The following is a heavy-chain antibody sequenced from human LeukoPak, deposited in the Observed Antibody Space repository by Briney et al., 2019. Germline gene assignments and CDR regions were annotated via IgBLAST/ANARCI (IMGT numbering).Heavy chain of an antibody. CDR2: ISYDGSNK. CDR1: GFTFSSYG. D-gene: IGHD3-16*01. J-gene: IGHJ4*02. CDR3: AKRLYDYVWGSYSYLDY. Sequence: GGSLRLSCAASGFTFSSYGMHWVRRAPGKGLEWVAVISYDGSNKYYADSVKGRFTISRDNSKNTLYLQMNSLRAEDTAVYYCAKRLYDYVWGSYSYLDYWGQGTLVTVSS. V-gene: IGHV3-30*18.